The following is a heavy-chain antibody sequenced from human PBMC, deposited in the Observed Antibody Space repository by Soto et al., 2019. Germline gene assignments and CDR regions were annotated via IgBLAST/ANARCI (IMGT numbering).Heavy chain of an antibody. J-gene: IGHJ4*02. CDR2: ISTYSGNT. Sequence: QIQMVQSGAEVNQPGASVKISCKTSGYTFSSYSINWVRQAPGQGPEWMAWISTYSGNTHYAERVQGRVTVTLDKSARTAFMEMRGLTSDDTAVYFCARDNGYYDLWGQGTLVTVSS. V-gene: IGHV1-18*04. CDR3: ARDNGYYDL. CDR1: GYTFSSYS.